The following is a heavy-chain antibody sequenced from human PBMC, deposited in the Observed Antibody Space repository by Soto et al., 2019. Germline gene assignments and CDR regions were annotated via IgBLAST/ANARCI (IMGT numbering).Heavy chain of an antibody. V-gene: IGHV1-46*01. D-gene: IGHD2-8*01. J-gene: IGHJ4*02. Sequence: QVQLVQSGAEVKKPGASVKVSCKASGYTFTDYYIHWVRQAPGQGLEWMGMINPSGGSTDYAQKFRGRVTMTWDTSAGTAYMELGSLRVEDTAVYYCARPPFPGCINAVCYPFDYWGQGTLVTVSS. CDR3: ARPPFPGCINAVCYPFDY. CDR1: GYTFTDYY. CDR2: INPSGGST.